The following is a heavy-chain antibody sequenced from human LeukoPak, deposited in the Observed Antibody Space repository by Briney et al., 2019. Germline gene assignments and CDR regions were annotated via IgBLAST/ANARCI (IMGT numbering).Heavy chain of an antibody. CDR2: ISFSSNTI. Sequence: PGGSLRLSCAASGFTFSSYAMSWVRQAPGKGLEWISYISFSSNTIYYADSVEGRLTISRDNAKNSLFLQMNGLRAEDTAIYYCARVRQPSLRNYFDLWGQGTLVTVSS. D-gene: IGHD6-13*01. CDR1: GFTFSSYA. CDR3: ARVRQPSLRNYFDL. V-gene: IGHV3-48*01. J-gene: IGHJ4*02.